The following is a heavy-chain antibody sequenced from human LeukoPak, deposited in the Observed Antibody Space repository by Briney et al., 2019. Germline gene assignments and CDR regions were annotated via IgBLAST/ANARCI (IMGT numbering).Heavy chain of an antibody. J-gene: IGHJ5*01. CDR1: GFTFSDYW. CDR3: ARGTEGYTYGEFDS. D-gene: IGHD5-18*01. Sequence: PGGSLRLSCAASGFTFSDYWMHWVRQAPGEGLVWVSRIHRDGSSTTYADSVKGRFTISRDNAKNTLYPQMNSLRAEDTAMYYCARGTEGYTYGEFDSWGQGTLVTVSS. CDR2: IHRDGSST. V-gene: IGHV3-74*01.